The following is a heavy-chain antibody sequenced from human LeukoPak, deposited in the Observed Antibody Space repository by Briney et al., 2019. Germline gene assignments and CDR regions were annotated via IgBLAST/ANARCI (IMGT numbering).Heavy chain of an antibody. J-gene: IGHJ6*02. CDR1: GFTFRSYA. V-gene: IGHV3-23*01. D-gene: IGHD3-10*01. CDR2: ISGSGGST. Sequence: GGSLRLSCAASGFTFRSYAMSWVGQAPGKGLEWVSAISGSGGSTYYADSVKGRFTISRDNSKNTLYLQMNSLRAEDTAVYYCAKSMVRGVMGYYYGMDVWGQGTTVTVSS. CDR3: AKSMVRGVMGYYYGMDV.